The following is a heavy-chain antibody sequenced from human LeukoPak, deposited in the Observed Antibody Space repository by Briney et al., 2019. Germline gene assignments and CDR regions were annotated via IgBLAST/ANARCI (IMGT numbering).Heavy chain of an antibody. CDR3: AREGRNWNDLDY. CDR1: GFTFTSYE. V-gene: IGHV3-48*03. D-gene: IGHD1-20*01. Sequence: SGGSLRLSCAASGFTFTSYEMNWVRQTPGKGLEWVSYISSSGGTIHYADSVKGRFTISRDNAKNSLYLQMNSLRAEDTALYYCAREGRNWNDLDYWGQGTLVTVST. J-gene: IGHJ4*02. CDR2: ISSSGGTI.